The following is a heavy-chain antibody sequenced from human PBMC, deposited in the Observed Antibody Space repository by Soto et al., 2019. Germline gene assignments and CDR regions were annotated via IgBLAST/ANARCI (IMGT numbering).Heavy chain of an antibody. D-gene: IGHD3-10*01. CDR3: ARGASYYGSGSYAHYSYGMDV. V-gene: IGHV4-61*01. CDR1: GGSVSSGSYY. CDR2: IYYSGST. J-gene: IGHJ6*02. Sequence: QVQLQESGPGLVKPSETLSLTCTVSGGSVSSGSYYWSWIRQPPGKGLEWIGYIYYSGSTNYNPSLKRRVTLPVDTSKNQFSRKLSSVTAAETAVYYCARGASYYGSGSYAHYSYGMDVWGQGTTVTVSS.